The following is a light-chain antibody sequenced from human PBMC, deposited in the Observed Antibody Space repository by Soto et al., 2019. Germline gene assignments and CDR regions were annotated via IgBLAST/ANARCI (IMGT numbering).Light chain of an antibody. Sequence: EILMTQSPATLSVSPGESATLSCRASHRVSSYLAWYQQKPGQAPRLLIYGASTRATGIPARFSGSGSGTVFTLTLSSLQSEDFAVYFCQQYNNWPLTFGGGTKVESK. V-gene: IGKV3-15*01. CDR3: QQYNNWPLT. J-gene: IGKJ4*01. CDR1: HRVSSY. CDR2: GAS.